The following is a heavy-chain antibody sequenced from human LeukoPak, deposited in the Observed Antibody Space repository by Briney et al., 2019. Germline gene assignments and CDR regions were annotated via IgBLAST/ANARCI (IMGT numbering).Heavy chain of an antibody. CDR1: GFTVSSNY. Sequence: GGSLRLSCAASGFTVSSNYMTWVRQAPGKGLEWVSVIYSGGGTYYADSVKGRFTISIDNSKNTLYLQMNSLRAEDTAVYYCARRAGAYTHPYDYWGQGTLVTVSS. D-gene: IGHD3-16*01. CDR2: IYSGGGT. CDR3: ARRAGAYTHPYDY. V-gene: IGHV3-53*01. J-gene: IGHJ4*02.